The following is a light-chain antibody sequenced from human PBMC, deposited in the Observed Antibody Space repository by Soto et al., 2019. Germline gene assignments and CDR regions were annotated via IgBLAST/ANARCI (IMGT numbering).Light chain of an antibody. CDR2: EVS. CDR1: SSDVGGYDY. Sequence: QSALTQPPSASGSPGQSVTISCTGTSSDVGGYDYVSWYKQHPGKAPKLMIYEVSKRPSGVPDRFSGSKSGNTAALTVSRLQVEDEADYYCSSYVGTNSYFFGTGTKVTVL. J-gene: IGLJ1*01. CDR3: SSYVGTNSYF. V-gene: IGLV2-8*01.